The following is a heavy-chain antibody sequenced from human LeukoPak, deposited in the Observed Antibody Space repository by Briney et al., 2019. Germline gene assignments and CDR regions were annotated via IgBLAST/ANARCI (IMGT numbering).Heavy chain of an antibody. V-gene: IGHV1-2*02. Sequence: GASVKVSCKASGYTFTGYYMHWVRQAPGQELEWMGWINPNSGGTNYAQKFQGRVTMTRDTSISTAYMELSRLRSDDTAVYYCAGDLNYDFWSGYPVSWFDPWGQGTLVTVSS. CDR3: AGDLNYDFWSGYPVSWFDP. CDR1: GYTFTGYY. J-gene: IGHJ5*02. CDR2: INPNSGGT. D-gene: IGHD3-3*01.